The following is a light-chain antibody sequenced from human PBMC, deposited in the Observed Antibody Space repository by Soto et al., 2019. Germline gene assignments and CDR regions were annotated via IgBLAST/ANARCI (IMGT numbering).Light chain of an antibody. J-gene: IGKJ1*01. CDR2: EAS. CDR3: QQYNAWPT. CDR1: QSVSSN. V-gene: IGKV3D-15*01. Sequence: EIVLTQSAGTVSLSPGERATLSCRASQSVSSNLVWYQHKPGQAPSLLIYEASTRAPGTPDRFSGSGSGTDFTLTISNLQSEDFAVYYCQQYNAWPTFGQGTKVDIK.